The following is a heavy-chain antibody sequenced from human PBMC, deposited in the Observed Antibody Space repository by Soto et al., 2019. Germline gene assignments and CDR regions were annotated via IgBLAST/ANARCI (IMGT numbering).Heavy chain of an antibody. Sequence: SGPTLVNPTQTLTLTCTFSGFSLSTSGVGLVWIRQPPGKALEWLALIYWNDDKRYNPSLKRRLTISKDTSKNQVVLTLTSMDPVDTATYYCAHKTSAGDWFDPWGQGTLVTVSS. V-gene: IGHV2-5*01. CDR3: AHKTSAGDWFDP. D-gene: IGHD6-13*01. J-gene: IGHJ5*02. CDR1: GFSLSTSGVG. CDR2: IYWNDDK.